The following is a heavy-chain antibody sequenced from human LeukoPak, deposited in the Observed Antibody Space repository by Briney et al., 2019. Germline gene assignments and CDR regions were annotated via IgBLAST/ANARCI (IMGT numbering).Heavy chain of an antibody. CDR3: ARVRSSYYFDY. CDR2: ITTSSSTI. CDR1: GFTFSSYS. Sequence: PGGSLRLSCAASGFTFSSYSMNWARQAPGKGLECVSFITTSSSTIYYADSVKGRFTISRDNAKNSLYLQMNSLREEDTAVYYCARVRSSYYFDYWGQGTLVTVSP. J-gene: IGHJ4*02. D-gene: IGHD6-6*01. V-gene: IGHV3-48*02.